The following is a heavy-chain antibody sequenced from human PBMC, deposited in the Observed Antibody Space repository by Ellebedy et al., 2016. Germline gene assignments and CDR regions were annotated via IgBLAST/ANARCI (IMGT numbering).Heavy chain of an antibody. V-gene: IGHV4-39*07. CDR2: INHSGST. CDR1: GGSSSRSSYY. Sequence: SETLSLTCTVSGGSSSRSSYYWGWIRQPPGKGLEWIGEINHSGSTNYNPSLKSRVTISVDTSKNQFSLKLSSVTAADTAVYYCASIVGATFHWYFDLWGRGTLVTVSS. J-gene: IGHJ2*01. CDR3: ASIVGATFHWYFDL. D-gene: IGHD1-26*01.